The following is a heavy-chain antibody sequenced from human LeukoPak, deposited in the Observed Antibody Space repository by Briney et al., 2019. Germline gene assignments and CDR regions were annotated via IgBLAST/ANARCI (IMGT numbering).Heavy chain of an antibody. CDR3: ARGGSRGSYYNVFDY. CDR1: GGSISSGGYY. V-gene: IGHV4-39*07. Sequence: PSETLSLTCTVSGGSISSGGYYWSWIRQPPGKGLEWIGEINHSGSTNYNPSLKSRVTISVDTSKNQFSLKLSSVTAADTAVYYCARGGSRGSYYNVFDYWGQGTLVTVSS. J-gene: IGHJ4*02. D-gene: IGHD3-10*01. CDR2: INHSGST.